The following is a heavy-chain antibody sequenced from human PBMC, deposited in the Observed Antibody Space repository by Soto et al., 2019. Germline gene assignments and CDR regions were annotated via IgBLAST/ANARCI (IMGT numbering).Heavy chain of an antibody. CDR3: ARTQPAYDFRSGPLINYYYYGMDV. V-gene: IGHV4-59*01. D-gene: IGHD3-3*01. Sequence: SETLSLTCTVSGGSISSYYWSWIRQPPGKGLEWIGYIYYSGSTNYNPSLKSRVTISVDTSKNQFSLKLSSVTAADTAVYYCARTQPAYDFRSGPLINYYYYGMDVWGQGTTVTVSS. CDR1: GGSISSYY. J-gene: IGHJ6*02. CDR2: IYYSGST.